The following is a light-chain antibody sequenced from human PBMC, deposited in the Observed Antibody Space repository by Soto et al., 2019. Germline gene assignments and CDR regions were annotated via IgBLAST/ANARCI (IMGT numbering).Light chain of an antibody. CDR2: DNN. Sequence: QSVLTQTPSVSAAPGQKVTISCSGSSSNIGNNYVSWYQQLPGTAPKLLIYDNNKRPSGIPDRFSGSKSGTSATLGITGLQTGDEADYYCEAWDSSLSVVLFGGGTKLTVL. V-gene: IGLV1-51*01. J-gene: IGLJ2*01. CDR3: EAWDSSLSVVL. CDR1: SSNIGNNY.